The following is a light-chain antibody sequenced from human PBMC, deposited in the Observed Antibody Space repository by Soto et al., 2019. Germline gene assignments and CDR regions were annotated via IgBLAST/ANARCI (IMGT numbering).Light chain of an antibody. CDR1: QSVSSGY. Sequence: EIVLTQSPGPLSLSPGDGATLSCRASQSVSSGYLAWYQQKPGQAPRLLIYGASRRATGIPDRFSGSGSGTDFTLSISRLEPEDFAVYWCQHYGNSPTFGQGTKVQIK. CDR2: GAS. J-gene: IGKJ1*01. V-gene: IGKV3-20*01. CDR3: QHYGNSPT.